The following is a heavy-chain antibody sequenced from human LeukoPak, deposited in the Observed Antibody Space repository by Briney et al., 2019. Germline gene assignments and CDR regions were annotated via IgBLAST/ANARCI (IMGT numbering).Heavy chain of an antibody. D-gene: IGHD3-16*02. V-gene: IGHV1-2*02. J-gene: IGHJ3*02. CDR1: GYTFTGYY. CDR3: ARSDVWGSYRPRAFDI. Sequence: ASVKVSCKASGYTFTGYYMHWVRQAPGQGLEWMGWINPNSGGTNYAQKFQGRVTMTRDTSISTAYMELSRLRSDDTAVYYCARSDVWGSYRPRAFDIWGQGTMVTVSS. CDR2: INPNSGGT.